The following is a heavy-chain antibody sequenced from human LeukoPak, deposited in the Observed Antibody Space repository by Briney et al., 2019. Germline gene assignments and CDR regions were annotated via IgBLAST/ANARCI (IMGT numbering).Heavy chain of an antibody. V-gene: IGHV3-21*01. CDR2: ISSSSSYI. CDR1: GFTFSSYS. CDR3: ARDFRDYVAY. Sequence: PGGSLTLSCAASGFTFSSYSMNWVRQAPGKGLEWVSSISSSSSYIYYADSVKGRFTISRDNAKNSLYLQMNSLRAEDTAVYYCARDFRDYVAYWGQGTLATVSS. J-gene: IGHJ4*02.